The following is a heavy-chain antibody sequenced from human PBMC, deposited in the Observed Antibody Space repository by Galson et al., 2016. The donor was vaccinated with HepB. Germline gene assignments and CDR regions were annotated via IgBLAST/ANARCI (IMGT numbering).Heavy chain of an antibody. CDR2: ISGTGGKT. CDR3: AKDRDDFWPHTDLDY. V-gene: IGHV3-23*01. Sequence: SLRLSCAASGFTFSSYAMGWVRQAPGKGLEWVSAISGTGGKTYYGDSVKGRFTLSRDNSKNTLSLHLNGLNAEDTAVYYCAKDRDDFWPHTDLDYCGQGALVTVSS. D-gene: IGHD3-3*01. CDR1: GFTFSSYA. J-gene: IGHJ4*02.